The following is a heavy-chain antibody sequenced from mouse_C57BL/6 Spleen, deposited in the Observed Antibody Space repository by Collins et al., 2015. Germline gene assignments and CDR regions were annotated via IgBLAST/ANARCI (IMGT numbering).Heavy chain of an antibody. CDR2: IYPGSSNT. CDR1: GYTFTDYY. CDR3: ARSRSGYDYFDY. J-gene: IGHJ2*01. D-gene: IGHD3-2*02. V-gene: IGHV1-84*01. Sequence: QIQLQQSGPELVKPGASVKISCKASGYTFTDYYINWVKQRPGQGLEWIGWIYPGSSNTKYNENFKGKATLTVDTSSSTAYLQFSSLTSEDSAVFFCARSRSGYDYFDYWGQGTTLTASS.